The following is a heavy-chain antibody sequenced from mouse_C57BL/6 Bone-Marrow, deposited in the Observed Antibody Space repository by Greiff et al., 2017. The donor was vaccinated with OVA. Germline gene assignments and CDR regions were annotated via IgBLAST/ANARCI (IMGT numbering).Heavy chain of an antibody. V-gene: IGHV5-17*01. CDR2: ISSGSSTI. Sequence: EVKLVESGGGLVKPGGSLKLSCAASGFTFSDFGMHWVRQAPGKGLEWVAYISSGSSTIYYADTVKGRFTISRDNTKNTLFLQMTNLRYEDTSKYYCTRKDGNNGTYAMDYWGQGTSVAVSS. J-gene: IGHJ4*01. D-gene: IGHD2-1*01. CDR3: TRKDGNNGTYAMDY. CDR1: GFTFSDFG.